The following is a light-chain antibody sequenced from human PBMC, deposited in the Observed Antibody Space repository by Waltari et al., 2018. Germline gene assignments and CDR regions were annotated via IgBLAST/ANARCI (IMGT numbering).Light chain of an antibody. CDR3: QQYNNWPPVFT. Sequence: EIVLTLSLVTLSVSPGERATLSSRASHSISNNLACYQQKPGQAPRLLIYGASARATGIPARFSGSGSGTEFTLTISSLQSEDFAIYYCQQYNNWPPVFTFGPGTKVDF. CDR2: GAS. J-gene: IGKJ3*01. CDR1: HSISNN. V-gene: IGKV3-15*01.